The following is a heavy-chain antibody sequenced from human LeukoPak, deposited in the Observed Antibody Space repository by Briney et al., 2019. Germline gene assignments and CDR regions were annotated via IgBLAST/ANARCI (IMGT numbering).Heavy chain of an antibody. V-gene: IGHV3-74*01. D-gene: IGHD1-26*01. Sequence: GGSLRLSCADSGFTFSSYWMHWVRQAPGKGLVWVSRINSDGSSTSYADSVKGRFTISRDNAKNTLYLQMNSLRAEDTAVYYCASPLWSYSARGDYWGQGTLVTVSS. J-gene: IGHJ4*02. CDR1: GFTFSSYW. CDR2: INSDGSST. CDR3: ASPLWSYSARGDY.